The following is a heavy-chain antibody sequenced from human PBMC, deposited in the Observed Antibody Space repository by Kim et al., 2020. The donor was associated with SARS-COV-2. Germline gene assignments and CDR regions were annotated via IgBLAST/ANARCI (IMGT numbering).Heavy chain of an antibody. CDR2: ISSSSSNI. CDR3: ARDLLLWFGELSDYYYG. Sequence: GGSLRLSCAASGFTFSSYSMSWVRQAPGKGLEWVSAISSSSSNIYYADSVKGRFTISRDNTKNSLYLQMNSLRAEDTAVYYCARDLLLWFGELSDYYYG. J-gene: IGHJ6*01. CDR1: GFTFSSYS. D-gene: IGHD3-10*01. V-gene: IGHV3-21*01.